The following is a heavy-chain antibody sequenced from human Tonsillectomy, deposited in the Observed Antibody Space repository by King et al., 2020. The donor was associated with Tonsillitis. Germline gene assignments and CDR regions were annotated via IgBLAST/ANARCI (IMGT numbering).Heavy chain of an antibody. Sequence: VQLQESGPGLVKPSQTLSLTCAVSGGSISSGGYSWSWIRQPPGKGLEWIGYIYYSGSTYYNPSLKSRVTISVATSKNQFSLKLSSVTAADTAVYYCARDITGGSRWFDPWGQGTLVTVSS. CDR2: IYYSGST. CDR1: GGSISSGGYS. J-gene: IGHJ5*02. V-gene: IGHV4-30-4*07. CDR3: ARDITGGSRWFDP. D-gene: IGHD7-27*01.